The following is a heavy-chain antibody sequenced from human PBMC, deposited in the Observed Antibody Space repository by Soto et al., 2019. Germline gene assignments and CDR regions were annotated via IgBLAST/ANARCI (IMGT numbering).Heavy chain of an antibody. J-gene: IGHJ3*02. D-gene: IGHD3-3*01. V-gene: IGHV1-2*02. CDR1: GYPVTAYY. CDR3: TRGGGVGVAGSAAFEM. Sequence: QLHLVQSGAVVKKPGASVTVSCSASGYPVTAYYMHWVRQAPGRGLEWMGGINPATGAAKYTQTFQGRVTMTRDTSTGAVFFELGGLTSEDTAVFYCTRGGGVGVAGSAAFEMWGQGTLVTVSS. CDR2: INPATGAA.